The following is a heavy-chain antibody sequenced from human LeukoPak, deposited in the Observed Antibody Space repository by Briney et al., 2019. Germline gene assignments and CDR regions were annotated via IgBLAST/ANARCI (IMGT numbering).Heavy chain of an antibody. Sequence: GWSLRLSCAASVFTFSSYWMHWVRQAPGKGLVWVSRINSDGSSTSYADSVKGRFTISRDNAKNTLSLQMNSLRAEDTAVYYCARDSPGYSYGFGYWGQGTLVTVSS. V-gene: IGHV3-74*01. CDR2: INSDGSST. J-gene: IGHJ4*02. D-gene: IGHD5-18*01. CDR3: ARDSPGYSYGFGY. CDR1: VFTFSSYW.